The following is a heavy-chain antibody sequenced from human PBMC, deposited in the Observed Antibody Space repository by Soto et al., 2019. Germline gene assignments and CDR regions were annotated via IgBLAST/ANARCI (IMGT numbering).Heavy chain of an antibody. CDR1: GGSINSGGYY. CDR2: LYCSYAT. J-gene: IGHJ4*01. CDR3: SRAFPAMGLFDY. Sequence: KASETLSLTCAVSGGSINSGGYYWSWKRQQPGTGLESFGYLYCSYATFLNPSLESRISLSVDWSKNQFSLKLTSLTAADTAVYYCSRAFPAMGLFDYWGPGILVTVSS. V-gene: IGHV4-30-2*01.